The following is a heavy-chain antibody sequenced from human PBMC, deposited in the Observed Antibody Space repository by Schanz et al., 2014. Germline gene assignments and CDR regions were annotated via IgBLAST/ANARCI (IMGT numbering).Heavy chain of an antibody. D-gene: IGHD3-10*01. CDR3: AKEGTVVSGSPRDY. J-gene: IGHJ4*02. Sequence: AQLVESGGGVVQPGRSLRLSCVASGFTFISYDIHWVRQAPGKGLEWVSSISAGGTNTYYADSVKGRFTLSRDNSKNTLYLQMNSLIVEDTAVYYCAKEGTVVSGSPRDYWGRGTLXTVSS. CDR2: ISAGGTNT. CDR1: GFTFISYD. V-gene: IGHV3-23*04.